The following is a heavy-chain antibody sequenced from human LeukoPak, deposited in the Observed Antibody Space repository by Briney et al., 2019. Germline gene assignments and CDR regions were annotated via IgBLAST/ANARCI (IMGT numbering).Heavy chain of an antibody. Sequence: GGSLKLSCAASGFTSWSSAVHCVRQASGNGLEWVGRIRSRSNDYATAYAASVEGRFTISRDDSKNMAFLQMSSLTTEDTAVYYCTRTVDIVVTYYMDVWGKGTTVTVSS. CDR3: TRTVDIVVTYYMDV. J-gene: IGHJ6*03. CDR2: IRSRSNDYAT. CDR1: GFTSWSSA. D-gene: IGHD2-21*01. V-gene: IGHV3-73*01.